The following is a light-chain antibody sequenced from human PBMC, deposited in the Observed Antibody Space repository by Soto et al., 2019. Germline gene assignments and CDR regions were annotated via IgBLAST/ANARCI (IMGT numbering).Light chain of an antibody. CDR2: AAS. CDR3: QQTYNVPIT. CDR1: QIISTS. J-gene: IGKJ5*01. V-gene: IGKV1-39*01. Sequence: DIQMTQSPSSLSASVGDRVTITCLASQIISTSLAWYQQQPGKAPKLLIYAASSLQSGVPSRFSGSGSGIHFTLTITSLQPEDSATYYCQQTYNVPITFGQGTRLEIK.